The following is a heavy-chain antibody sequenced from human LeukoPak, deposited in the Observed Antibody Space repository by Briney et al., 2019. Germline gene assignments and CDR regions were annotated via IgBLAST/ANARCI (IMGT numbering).Heavy chain of an antibody. CDR1: GFTFSSYS. J-gene: IGHJ4*02. V-gene: IGHV3-21*01. Sequence: GGSLRLSCAASGFTFSSYSMNWVRQAPGKGLEWVSSISSSSSYIYYADSVKGRFTISRDNAKNSLYLQMNSLRAEDTAVYYCARAHLYCSGGSCYSDYWGQGTQVTVSS. D-gene: IGHD2-15*01. CDR2: ISSSSSYI. CDR3: ARAHLYCSGGSCYSDY.